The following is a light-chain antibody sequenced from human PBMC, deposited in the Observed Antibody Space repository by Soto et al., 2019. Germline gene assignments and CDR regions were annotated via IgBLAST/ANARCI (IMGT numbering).Light chain of an antibody. CDR3: QQRSNWPPWYT. V-gene: IGKV3-11*01. CDR1: QSVSSY. CDR2: DAS. Sequence: EIVLTQSPATLSLSPGERATLSCRASQSVSSYLAWYQQKPGQAPRLLIYDASNRATGIPARFSGSGSGTDFPLTISSLELEDFAVYYCQQRSNWPPWYTFGQGTKLEIK. J-gene: IGKJ2*01.